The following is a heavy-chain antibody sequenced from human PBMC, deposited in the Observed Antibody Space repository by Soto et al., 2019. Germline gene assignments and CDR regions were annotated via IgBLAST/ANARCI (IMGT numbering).Heavy chain of an antibody. D-gene: IGHD1-7*01. Sequence: QVQLQESGAGLVKPSGTLSLTCAVSGGSFTSNNWWTWVRQPPGQGLEWSGEIYRTGSTNYNPSLKTRVTISLDKSENQFSRKVTSLTAADTAVYYCASRDPGTSVDYWGQGTLVTVSS. CDR1: GGSFTSNNW. J-gene: IGHJ4*02. V-gene: IGHV4-4*02. CDR3: ASRDPGTSVDY. CDR2: IYRTGST.